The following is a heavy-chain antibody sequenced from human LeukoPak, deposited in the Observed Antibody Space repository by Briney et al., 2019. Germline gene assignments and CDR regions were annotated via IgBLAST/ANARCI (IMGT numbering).Heavy chain of an antibody. CDR2: INPNSGGT. D-gene: IGHD2-21*01. CDR3: ARDRAPFAHSDYYYYGMDV. Sequence: ASVKVSCKASGYTFTGHYMHWVRQAPGQGLEWMGWINPNSGGTNYAQKFQGRVTMTRDTSISTAYMELSRLRSDDTAVYYCARDRAPFAHSDYYYYGMDVWGQGTTVTVSS. J-gene: IGHJ6*02. V-gene: IGHV1-2*02. CDR1: GYTFTGHY.